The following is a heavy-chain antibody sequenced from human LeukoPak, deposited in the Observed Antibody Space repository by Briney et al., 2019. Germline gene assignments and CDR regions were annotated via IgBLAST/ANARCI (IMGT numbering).Heavy chain of an antibody. CDR3: XXXXXRTYYYYYYVDV. CDR2: INPNSGGT. Sequence: ASVKVSCKASGYTFTGYYMHWVRQAPGQGLEWMGWINPNSGGTNYAQKFQGRVTMTRDTSISTAYMELSSLRSEDTAVYYCXXXXXRTYYYYYYVDVWGKGTTVTVSS. J-gene: IGHJ6*03. CDR1: GYTFTGYY. V-gene: IGHV1-2*02.